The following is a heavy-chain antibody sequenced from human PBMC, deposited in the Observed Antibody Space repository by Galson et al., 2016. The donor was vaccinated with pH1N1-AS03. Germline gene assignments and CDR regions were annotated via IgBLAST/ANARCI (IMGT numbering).Heavy chain of an antibody. J-gene: IGHJ4*02. V-gene: IGHV3-48*02. CDR3: ARIVTMSDFDS. D-gene: IGHD2-21*02. CDR1: GFTFSYYS. CDR2: ISSRGDSI. Sequence: SLRLSCAASGFTFSYYSMNWVRQAPGKGLEWVSYISSRGDSIYYADSVKGRFSISRDTAKESLYLQMSSLRDEDTGVYYCARIVTMSDFDSWGQGTLVTVSS.